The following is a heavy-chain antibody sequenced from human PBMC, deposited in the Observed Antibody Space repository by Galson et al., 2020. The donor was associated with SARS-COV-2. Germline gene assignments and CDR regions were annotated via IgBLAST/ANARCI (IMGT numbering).Heavy chain of an antibody. D-gene: IGHD1-7*01. CDR2: INPNSGGT. Sequence: ASVKVSCKASGYTFTGYYMHWVRQAPGQGLEWMGWINPNSGGTNYAQKFQGRVTMTRDTSISTAYMELSRLRSDDTAVYYCASRSGTTNGYYGMDVWGQGTTVTVSS. V-gene: IGHV1-2*02. J-gene: IGHJ6*02. CDR3: ASRSGTTNGYYGMDV. CDR1: GYTFTGYY.